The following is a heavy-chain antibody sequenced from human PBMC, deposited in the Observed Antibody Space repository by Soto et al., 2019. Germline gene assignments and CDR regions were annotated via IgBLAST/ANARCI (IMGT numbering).Heavy chain of an antibody. CDR3: ARGYYDILTGYLFSYFDY. CDR1: GYTFTSYG. Sequence: ASVKVSCKASGYTFTSYGISWVRQAPGQGLEWMGWISAYNGNTNYAQKLQGRVTMTTDTSTSTAYMELRSLRSDDTAVYYCARGYYDILTGYLFSYFDYWDQGTLVTVSS. D-gene: IGHD3-9*01. J-gene: IGHJ4*02. V-gene: IGHV1-18*04. CDR2: ISAYNGNT.